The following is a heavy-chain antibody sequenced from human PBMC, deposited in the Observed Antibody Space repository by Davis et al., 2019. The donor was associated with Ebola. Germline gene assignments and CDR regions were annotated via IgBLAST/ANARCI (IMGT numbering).Heavy chain of an antibody. V-gene: IGHV3-23*01. Sequence: PGRSLSPSCPVSGLTFSNYAMSWVLPALGGGLEWVAGISATGVDKKYADSVRGRFSISRDDSKNTLYLQMDSLRAEDTAVFYCAEGGTNNFLGANWGQGTLVTVSS. D-gene: IGHD2-8*01. CDR1: GLTFSNYA. CDR2: ISATGVDK. J-gene: IGHJ4*02. CDR3: AEGGTNNFLGAN.